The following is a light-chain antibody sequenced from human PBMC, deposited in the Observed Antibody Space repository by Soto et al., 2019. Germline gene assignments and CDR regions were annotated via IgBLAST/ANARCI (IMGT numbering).Light chain of an antibody. CDR3: QQHNNWPPGVT. J-gene: IGKJ3*01. V-gene: IGKV3-15*01. CDR1: QSVSSN. CDR2: GAS. Sequence: EIVITQSPATLSVSPGERATLSCRASQSVSSNLAWYQQKPGQAPRLLIYGASTTATGIPARLSGSGSGTEFNLTIRSLQSEDFAVYYCQQHNNWPPGVTFGPGTKVDIK.